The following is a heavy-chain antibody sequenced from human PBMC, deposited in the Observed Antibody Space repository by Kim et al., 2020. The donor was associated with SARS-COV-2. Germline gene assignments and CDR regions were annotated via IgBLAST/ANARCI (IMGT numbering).Heavy chain of an antibody. CDR3: ARHYYDSSGYYSPDY. CDR1: GGSISSSSYY. D-gene: IGHD3-22*01. Sequence: SETLSLTCTVSGGSISSSSYYWGWTRQPPGKGLEWIGSIYYRGSTYYNPTLKRRGTISVDTSKNQCSLKLSSVTAADTAVYYCARHYYDSSGYYSPDYWGQGTLVTVSS. J-gene: IGHJ4*02. V-gene: IGHV4-39*01. CDR2: IYYRGST.